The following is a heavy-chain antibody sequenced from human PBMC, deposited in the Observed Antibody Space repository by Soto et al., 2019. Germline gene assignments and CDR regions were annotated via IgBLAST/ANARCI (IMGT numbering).Heavy chain of an antibody. J-gene: IGHJ4*02. CDR1: GFTFDDYG. Sequence: EVQLVESGGGVVRPGGSLRLSCAASGFTFDDYGMSWVRQAPGKGLEWVSGINWNGGSTGYADSVKGRYNISRDNAKNDRYLQMNTRSAEDTALYYCARLDTSGWYGQGRYWGQGTLVTVSS. D-gene: IGHD6-19*01. CDR3: ARLDTSGWYGQGRY. V-gene: IGHV3-20*04. CDR2: INWNGGST.